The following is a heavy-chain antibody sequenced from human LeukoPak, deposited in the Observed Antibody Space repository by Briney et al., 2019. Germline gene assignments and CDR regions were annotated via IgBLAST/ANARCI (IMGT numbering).Heavy chain of an antibody. CDR1: GGSFSGYY. V-gene: IGHV4-34*01. J-gene: IGHJ5*02. D-gene: IGHD4-17*01. CDR2: INHSGST. Sequence: SETLSPTCAVYGGSFSGYYWSWIRQPPGKGLEWIGEINHSGSTNYNPSLKSRVTISVDTSKNQFSLKLSSVTAADTAVYYCARGRNDYGDYGWFDPWGQGTLVTVSS. CDR3: ARGRNDYGDYGWFDP.